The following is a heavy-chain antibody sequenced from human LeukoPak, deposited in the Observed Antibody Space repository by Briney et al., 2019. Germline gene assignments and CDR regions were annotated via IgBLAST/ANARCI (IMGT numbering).Heavy chain of an antibody. J-gene: IGHJ3*02. CDR3: TRVATGTTADAFDI. CDR2: IYYSGST. D-gene: IGHD1-1*01. CDR1: GGSISSYY. Sequence: PSETLSLTCTVSGGSISSYYWSWIRQPPGKGLEWIGYIYYSGSTNYNPCLKSRVTISVDTSKNQFSLKLSSVTAADTAVYYCTRVATGTTADAFDIWGQGTMVTVSS. V-gene: IGHV4-59*01.